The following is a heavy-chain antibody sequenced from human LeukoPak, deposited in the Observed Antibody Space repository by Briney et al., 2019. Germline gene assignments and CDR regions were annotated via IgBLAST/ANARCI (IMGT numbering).Heavy chain of an antibody. CDR2: IIPIFGTA. D-gene: IGHD4-17*01. J-gene: IGHJ6*02. Sequence: ASAKVSCKASGGTFSSYAISWVRQAPGQGLEWMGGIIPIFGTANYAQKFQGRVTITTDESTSTAYMELSSLRSEDTAVYYCARVQDTVTRFYYYGMDVWGQGTTVTVSS. V-gene: IGHV1-69*05. CDR3: ARVQDTVTRFYYYGMDV. CDR1: GGTFSSYA.